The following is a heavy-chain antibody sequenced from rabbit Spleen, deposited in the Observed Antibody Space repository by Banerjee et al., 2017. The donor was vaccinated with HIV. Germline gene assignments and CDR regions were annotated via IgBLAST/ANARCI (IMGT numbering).Heavy chain of an antibody. Sequence: QSLEESGGGLVQPEGSLTLTCKASGFDFSSNAMCWVRQPPGKGLEWIGCIYTGSGSTYYANWAKGRFTISKTSSTTVTLQMTSLAAADTATYFCTRLELSTDLDLWGQGPLVTVS. J-gene: IGHJ3*01. CDR3: TRLELSTDLDL. D-gene: IGHD2-1*01. CDR1: GFDFSSNA. CDR2: IYTGSGST. V-gene: IGHV1S40*01.